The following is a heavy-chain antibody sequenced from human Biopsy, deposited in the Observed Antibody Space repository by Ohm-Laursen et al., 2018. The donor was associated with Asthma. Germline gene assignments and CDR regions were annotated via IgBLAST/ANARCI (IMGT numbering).Heavy chain of an antibody. CDR2: IKHDGTEK. V-gene: IGHV3-7*01. Sequence: SLRLSCTASGFTFGDYWMSWVRQVPGKGLEWVANIKHDGTEKNHVDSLKGRFTISRDNAKNSLYLQMNSLRAEDTAVYYCAKDWKSLYVQYFFEYWGQGTLVTVSS. CDR1: GFTFGDYW. CDR3: AKDWKSLYVQYFFEY. D-gene: IGHD5/OR15-5a*01. J-gene: IGHJ4*02.